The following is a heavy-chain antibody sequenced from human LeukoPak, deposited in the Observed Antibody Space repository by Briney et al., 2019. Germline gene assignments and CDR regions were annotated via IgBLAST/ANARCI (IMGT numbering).Heavy chain of an antibody. V-gene: IGHV3-21*01. CDR2: ISSSSSYI. D-gene: IGHD6-13*01. J-gene: IGHJ4*02. CDR1: GFTFSSYS. CDR3: ARVESSSSRDDY. Sequence: PGGSLRLSCAASGFTFSSYSMNWDRQAPGKGLEWVSSISSSSSYIYYADSVKGRFTISRDNAKNSLYLQMNSLRAEDTAVYYCARVESSSSRDDYWGQGTLVTVSS.